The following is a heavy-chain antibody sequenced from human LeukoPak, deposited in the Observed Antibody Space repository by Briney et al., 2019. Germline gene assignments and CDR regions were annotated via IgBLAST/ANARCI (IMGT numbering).Heavy chain of an antibody. CDR2: IYTSGST. CDR3: ARPIKKHSYGMDV. V-gene: IGHV4-4*07. D-gene: IGHD3-9*01. J-gene: IGHJ6*02. Sequence: ASETLSLTCTVSGGSISSYYWSWIRQPAGEGLEWIGRIYTSGSTNYNPSLKSRVTMSVDTSKTQFSLKLSSVTAADTAVYYCARPIKKHSYGMDVWGQGTTVTVSS. CDR1: GGSISSYY.